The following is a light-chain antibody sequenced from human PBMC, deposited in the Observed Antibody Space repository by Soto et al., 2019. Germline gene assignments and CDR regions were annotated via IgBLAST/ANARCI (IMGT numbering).Light chain of an antibody. CDR3: QQSYSTPLT. Sequence: DIQVTQPPPTLSASLGARVIITCRAGQPLSTSLHWFQQKPRKAPELLIYAVSNLQPGVPSRFSGRGTGTEFALIINSLHPDDIAVYYCQQSYSTPLTFGGGT. J-gene: IGKJ4*01. CDR2: AVS. V-gene: IGKV1-39*01. CDR1: QPLSTS.